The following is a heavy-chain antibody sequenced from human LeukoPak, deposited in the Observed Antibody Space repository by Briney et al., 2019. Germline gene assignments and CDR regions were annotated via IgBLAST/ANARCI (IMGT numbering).Heavy chain of an antibody. CDR1: GFTFSDYY. CDR3: AREKVIQGRNWFDP. Sequence: PGGSLRLSCAASGFTFSDYYMSWIRQAPGKGLGWVSYISSSGSTIYYADSVKGRFTISRDSAKNSLYLQMNSLRAEDTAVYYCAREKVIQGRNWFDPWGQGTLVTVSS. J-gene: IGHJ5*02. D-gene: IGHD3-22*01. V-gene: IGHV3-11*04. CDR2: ISSSGSTI.